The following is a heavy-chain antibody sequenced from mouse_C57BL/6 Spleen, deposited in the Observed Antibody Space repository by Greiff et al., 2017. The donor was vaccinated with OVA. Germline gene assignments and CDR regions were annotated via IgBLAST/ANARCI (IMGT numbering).Heavy chain of an antibody. CDR3: ASGGAQAPYYFDY. J-gene: IGHJ2*01. CDR1: GFTFSSYG. Sequence: EVQLVESGGDLVKPGGSLKLSCAASGFTFSSYGMSWVRQTPDKRLEWVATISSGGSYTYYPDSVKGRFTISRDNAKNTLYLQMSSLKSEDTAMYYCASGGAQAPYYFDYWGQGTTLTVSS. D-gene: IGHD3-2*02. V-gene: IGHV5-6*01. CDR2: ISSGGSYT.